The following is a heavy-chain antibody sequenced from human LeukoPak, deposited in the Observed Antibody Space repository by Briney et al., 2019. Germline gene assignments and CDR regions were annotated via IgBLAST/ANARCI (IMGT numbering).Heavy chain of an antibody. J-gene: IGHJ4*02. CDR2: IHYDGSS. Sequence: PSETLSLTCTVSGGSISSYYWSWIRQPPGKGLEWIASIHYDGSSYYTPSLRSRVTISVDTSKNQFSLTLSSVTAADTAVYYCATGIGRSSDYWGQGTLVTVS. CDR3: ATGIGRSSDY. CDR1: GGSISSYY. V-gene: IGHV4-39*07. D-gene: IGHD6-6*01.